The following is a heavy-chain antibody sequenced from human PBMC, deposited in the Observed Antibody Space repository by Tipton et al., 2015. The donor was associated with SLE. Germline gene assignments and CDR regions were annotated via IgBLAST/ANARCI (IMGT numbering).Heavy chain of an antibody. J-gene: IGHJ3*02. V-gene: IGHV1-2*04. Sequence: QSGAEVKKPGASVKVSCKASGYTFTGYYMHWVRQAPGQGLEWMGWINPNSGGTNYAQKFQGWVTMTRDTSISTAYMELSGLRSDDTAVYYWARDPFVRWGSGNRSDAFDIWGQGTMVTVSS. D-gene: IGHD3-16*01. CDR3: ARDPFVRWGSGNRSDAFDI. CDR1: GYTFTGYY. CDR2: INPNSGGT.